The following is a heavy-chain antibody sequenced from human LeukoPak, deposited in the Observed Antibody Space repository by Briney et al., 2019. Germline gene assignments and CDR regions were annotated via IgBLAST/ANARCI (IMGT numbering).Heavy chain of an antibody. V-gene: IGHV3-23*01. CDR3: AKDRSGWYYFDY. Sequence: GGSLRLSCAASGFTFSSSAMSWVRQARGKGLGWVSGIGGNDGSTDYAHSVKGRFTISRHNSKHTLYLQMNSLRAEDTAVYYCAKDRSGWYYFDYWGQGTLVTVSS. J-gene: IGHJ4*02. CDR2: IGGNDGST. D-gene: IGHD6-19*01. CDR1: GFTFSSSA.